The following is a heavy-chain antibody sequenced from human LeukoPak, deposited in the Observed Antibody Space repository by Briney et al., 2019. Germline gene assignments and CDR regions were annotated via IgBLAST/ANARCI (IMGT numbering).Heavy chain of an antibody. J-gene: IGHJ4*02. V-gene: IGHV4-59*01. Sequence: SETLSLTCTVSRGSLSSYYWSWIRQPPGKGLEWIGYIDNSGNTNSNPSLTSRVNMSVDTSKNQFSLKLSSVIAADTAVYYCARGRITIFGVVIPHFDNWGQGTLVTVSS. CDR2: IDNSGNT. D-gene: IGHD3-3*01. CDR1: RGSLSSYY. CDR3: ARGRITIFGVVIPHFDN.